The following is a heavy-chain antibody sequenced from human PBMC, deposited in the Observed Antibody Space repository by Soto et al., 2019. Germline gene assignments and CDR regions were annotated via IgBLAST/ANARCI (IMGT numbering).Heavy chain of an antibody. CDR1: GGSFSGYY. CDR3: ARGQIYDSCGGMDV. V-gene: IGHV4-34*01. J-gene: IGHJ6*02. D-gene: IGHD3-22*01. CDR2: INHSGST. Sequence: QVQLQQWGAALLKPSETLSLTCAVYGGSFSGYYWSWIRQPPGKGLEWIGEINHSGSTNYNPSLKSRVSISVDTSKNQFSLKLSSVTAADTAVYYCARGQIYDSCGGMDVWGQGTTVTVSS.